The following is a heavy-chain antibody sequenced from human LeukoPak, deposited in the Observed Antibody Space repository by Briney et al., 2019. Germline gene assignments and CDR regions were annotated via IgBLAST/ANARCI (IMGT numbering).Heavy chain of an antibody. J-gene: IGHJ4*02. D-gene: IGHD3-22*01. CDR1: GLTFSRYA. CDR3: ATETVDSPDY. Sequence: GGSQLLSCAASGLTFSRYAMKWIRQAPGKGLEWVSDISGSGVNTYYADSVKGRFTISRDNSKNTVYLQMQSLRAEDTALYYCATETVDSPDYWGQGTLVTVSS. CDR2: ISGSGVNT. V-gene: IGHV3-23*01.